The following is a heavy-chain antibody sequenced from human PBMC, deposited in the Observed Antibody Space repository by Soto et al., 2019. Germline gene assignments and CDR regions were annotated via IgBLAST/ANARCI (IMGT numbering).Heavy chain of an antibody. CDR3: AKDSMGYSSSSPDY. CDR2: ISYDGSNK. CDR1: GFTFSSYG. V-gene: IGHV3-30*18. Sequence: QVQLVESGGGVVQPGRSLRLSCAASGFTFSSYGMHWVRQAPGKGLEWVAVISYDGSNKYYADSVKGRFTISGDNSKNALYLQMNGLRAEDTAVYYCAKDSMGYSSSSPDYWGQGTLVAVSS. D-gene: IGHD6-6*01. J-gene: IGHJ4*02.